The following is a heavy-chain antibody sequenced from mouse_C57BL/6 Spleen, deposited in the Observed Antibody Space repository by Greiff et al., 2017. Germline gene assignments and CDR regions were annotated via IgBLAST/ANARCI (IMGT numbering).Heavy chain of an antibody. Sequence: EVKLMESGGGLVKPGGSLKLSCAASGFTFSSYAMSWVRQTPEKRLEWVATISDGGSYTYYPDNVKGRFTISRDNAKNNLYLQMSHLKSEDTAMYYCARGVLLRSYWYFDVWGTGTTVTVSS. CDR1: GFTFSSYA. CDR3: ARGVLLRSYWYFDV. D-gene: IGHD1-1*01. V-gene: IGHV5-4*03. J-gene: IGHJ1*03. CDR2: ISDGGSYT.